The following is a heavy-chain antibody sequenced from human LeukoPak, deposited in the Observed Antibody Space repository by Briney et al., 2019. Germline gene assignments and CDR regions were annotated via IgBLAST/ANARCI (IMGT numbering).Heavy chain of an antibody. V-gene: IGHV1-2*04. CDR2: INPNSGGT. J-gene: IGHJ6*02. Sequence: GASVKVSCKASGYTFTGYYMHWVRQAPGQGLEWMGWINPNSGGTNYGQKFQGWVTMTRDTSISTAYMELSRLRSDDTAVYYCAGPLAPSRDYGLDVWGQGTTVTVSS. CDR1: GYTFTGYY. CDR3: AGPLAPSRDYGLDV.